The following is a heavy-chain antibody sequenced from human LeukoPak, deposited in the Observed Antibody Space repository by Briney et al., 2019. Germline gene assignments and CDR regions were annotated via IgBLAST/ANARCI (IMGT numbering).Heavy chain of an antibody. Sequence: PGGSLRLSCAASGFTFSSYAMSWVRQAPGKGLEWVATIDPYGSEKYYVGSVRGRFTISRDNAKNSLYLQMNSLRVEDTAMYYCANGRGSSGSRWGQGTLVTVSS. D-gene: IGHD6-13*01. CDR1: GFTFSSYA. CDR3: ANGRGSSGSR. CDR2: IDPYGSEK. J-gene: IGHJ4*02. V-gene: IGHV3-7*01.